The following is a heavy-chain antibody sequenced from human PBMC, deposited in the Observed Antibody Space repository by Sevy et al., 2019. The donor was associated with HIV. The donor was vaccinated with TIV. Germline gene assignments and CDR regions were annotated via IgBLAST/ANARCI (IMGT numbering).Heavy chain of an antibody. D-gene: IGHD3-10*01. Sequence: GESLKISCKGSGYSFTSHWIGWVRQMPGRGLEWMGIVFPGDSDTRYSPSFEGQVTISADKSTSTAFLQWRSLKASDTAMYYCGRLQFREFSGIDYWGQGTLVTVSS. CDR3: GRLQFREFSGIDY. V-gene: IGHV5-51*01. CDR1: GYSFTSHW. CDR2: VFPGDSDT. J-gene: IGHJ4*02.